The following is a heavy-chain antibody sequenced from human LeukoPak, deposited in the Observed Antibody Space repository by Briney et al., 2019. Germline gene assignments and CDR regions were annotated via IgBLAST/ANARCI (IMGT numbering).Heavy chain of an antibody. J-gene: IGHJ3*02. CDR3: VTPLCGSISCLDVFDI. Sequence: SSETLSLTCNVYGASISSECYYWIWIRQLPGKGLEWIGYIYYGGSPKYNPSLQSRITMSVDTSRNQFSLKLSAVTAADTATYYCVTPLCGSISCLDVFDIWGQGTMVTISS. D-gene: IGHD2-15*01. CDR2: IYYGGSP. V-gene: IGHV4-31*03. CDR1: GASISSECYY.